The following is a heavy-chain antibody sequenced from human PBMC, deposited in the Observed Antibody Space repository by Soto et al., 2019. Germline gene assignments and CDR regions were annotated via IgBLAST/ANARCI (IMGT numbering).Heavy chain of an antibody. V-gene: IGHV3-23*01. CDR1: GFTFSSYA. J-gene: IGHJ5*02. Sequence: PGGSLRLSCAASGFTFSSYAMNWVRQAPGKGLEWVSVISGSDGSTYYADSVKGRFTISRDNSKNTLYLQMNSLGAEDTAVYYCARSPTWTNYADYFDPWGQGTLVTVSS. D-gene: IGHD4-17*01. CDR2: ISGSDGST. CDR3: ARSPTWTNYADYFDP.